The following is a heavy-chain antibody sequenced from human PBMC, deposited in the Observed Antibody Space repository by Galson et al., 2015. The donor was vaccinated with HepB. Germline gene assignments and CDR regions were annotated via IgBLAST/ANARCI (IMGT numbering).Heavy chain of an antibody. V-gene: IGHV3-30*02. D-gene: IGHD4-23*01. CDR1: GFTFSSRG. CDR2: TWYDGSTE. Sequence: SLRLSCAASGFTFSSRGMHWVRQAPGKGLEWVAFTWYDGSTEYYGDSVKGRFTISRDNSKNTLYLQMNSLRPEDTALYYCAKDHAGGKSQDWYFDVWGRGSLVSVSS. J-gene: IGHJ2*01. CDR3: AKDHAGGKSQDWYFDV.